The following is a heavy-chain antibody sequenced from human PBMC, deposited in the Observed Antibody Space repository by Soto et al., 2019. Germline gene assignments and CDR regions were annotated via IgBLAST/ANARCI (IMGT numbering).Heavy chain of an antibody. J-gene: IGHJ5*01. CDR1: GDSISNLDYF. Sequence: QVQLLESGPGLVKPSQTLSLTCSVSGDSISNLDYFWAWIRQPPGQALEYIGYIYKSATTYYNPSFESRVAISVDTSKRQFSLNVTSVTAADTAVYFCARGRYSLTGRCFPNWFDSWGQGALVTVSS. CDR3: ARGRYSLTGRCFPNWFDS. D-gene: IGHD7-27*01. V-gene: IGHV4-30-4*01. CDR2: IYKSATT.